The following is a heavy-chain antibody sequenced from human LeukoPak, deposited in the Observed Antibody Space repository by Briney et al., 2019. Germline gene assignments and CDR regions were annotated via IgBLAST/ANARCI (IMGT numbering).Heavy chain of an antibody. V-gene: IGHV4-39*01. Sequence: PSETLSLTCTVSGGSISSSIYHWGWIRQTPGKGLEWIGCIYYSGSTYYNPSLKSRVTMSLDTSKNQFSLKLTSVTAADTAVYYCARQLGVKDSSLVNFWVRGTLVTVSS. D-gene: IGHD6-13*01. CDR1: GGSISSSIYH. CDR2: IYYSGST. J-gene: IGHJ4*02. CDR3: ARQLGVKDSSLVNF.